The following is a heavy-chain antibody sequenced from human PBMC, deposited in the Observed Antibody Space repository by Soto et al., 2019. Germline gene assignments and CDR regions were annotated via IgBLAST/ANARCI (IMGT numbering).Heavy chain of an antibody. D-gene: IGHD2-2*01. CDR3: ARVPDR. V-gene: IGHV4-30-2*01. CDR1: GCSITSGGYS. CDR2: IYHSGST. J-gene: IGHJ5*02. Sequence: PSDTLSLTCAVPGCSITSGGYSWSWIRQPPGKGLEWIGYIYHSGSTYYNPSLKSRVTISVDRSKNQFSLKLSSVTAADTAVYYCARVPDRWGQGTLVTVS.